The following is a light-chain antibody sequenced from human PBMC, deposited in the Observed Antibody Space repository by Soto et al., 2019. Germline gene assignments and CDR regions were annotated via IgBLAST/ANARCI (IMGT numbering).Light chain of an antibody. J-gene: IGKJ4*01. Sequence: DIQMTQSPSSVSASVGDRVTITCRASQDIGYALAWFQQKPGEAPSLLMYTASSLHSGVPSRFSGSRSGTDFTLTISSLQPEDSATYYCQQGNNFPLTFGGGTKVEIK. CDR3: QQGNNFPLT. V-gene: IGKV1-12*01. CDR2: TAS. CDR1: QDIGYA.